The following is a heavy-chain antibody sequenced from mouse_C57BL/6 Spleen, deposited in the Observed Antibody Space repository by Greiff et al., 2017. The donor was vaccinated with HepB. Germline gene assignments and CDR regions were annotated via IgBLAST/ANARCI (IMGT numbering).Heavy chain of an antibody. V-gene: IGHV1-64*01. D-gene: IGHD1-1*01. CDR3: ARSLVTTVVARDWYFDV. J-gene: IGHJ1*03. CDR1: GYTFTSYW. CDR2: IHPNSGST. Sequence: VQLQQPGAELVKPGASVKLSCKASGYTFTSYWMHWVKQRPGQGLEWIGMIHPNSGSTNYNEKFKSKATLTVDKSSSTAYMQLSSLTSEDSAVYYCARSLVTTVVARDWYFDVWGTGTTVTVSS.